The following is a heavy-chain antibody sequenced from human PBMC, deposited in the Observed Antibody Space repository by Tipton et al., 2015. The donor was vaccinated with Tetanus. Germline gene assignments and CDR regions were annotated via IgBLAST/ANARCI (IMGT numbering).Heavy chain of an antibody. J-gene: IGHJ3*01. CDR1: GFSFSTHG. V-gene: IGHV3-48*01. CDR2: ISRSSTMI. Sequence: SLRLSCSATGFSFSTHGMNWVRQAPGKGPEWIAYISRSSTMIFYTDSVKGRFTISRDNAKNSLYLQMTSLRPEDTAVYYCASFCPFADAFAVWGQGTRVIVSS. CDR3: ASFCPFADAFAV. D-gene: IGHD3-3*01.